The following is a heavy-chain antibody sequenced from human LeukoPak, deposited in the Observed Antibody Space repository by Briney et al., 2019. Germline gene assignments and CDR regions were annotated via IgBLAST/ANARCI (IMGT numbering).Heavy chain of an antibody. Sequence: SETLSLTCTVSGVSISSYYWSWIRQPPGKGLEWIGYIYYSGSTNYNSSLKSRVTISVDTSKNQFSLKLSSVTAADTAVYYCARAYSSSISWFDPWGQGTLVTVSS. CDR1: GVSISSYY. CDR2: IYYSGST. J-gene: IGHJ5*02. D-gene: IGHD6-6*01. V-gene: IGHV4-59*01. CDR3: ARAYSSSISWFDP.